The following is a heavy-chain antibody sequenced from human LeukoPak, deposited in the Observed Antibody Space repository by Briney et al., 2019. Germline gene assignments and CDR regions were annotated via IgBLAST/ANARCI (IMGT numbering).Heavy chain of an antibody. CDR2: MKTDGSEK. CDR1: GFTFSNYW. Sequence: PGGSLRLSCAASGFTFSNYWMSWVRQAPGKGLEWVANMKTDGSEKYYVDSVKGRFTISRDNAKNSLFLQMNSLRAEDTAVYYCARGISGSYAMGGIFDYWGQGTLVTVSS. D-gene: IGHD1-26*01. CDR3: ARGISGSYAMGGIFDY. J-gene: IGHJ4*02. V-gene: IGHV3-7*01.